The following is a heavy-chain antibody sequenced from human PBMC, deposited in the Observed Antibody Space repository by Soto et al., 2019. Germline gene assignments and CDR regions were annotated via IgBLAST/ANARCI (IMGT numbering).Heavy chain of an antibody. CDR2: INSDGSST. Sequence: GGSLRLSCAASGFTFSSYWMHWARQAPGKGLVWVSRINSDGSSTSYADSVKGRFTISRDNAKNTLYLQMNSQRAEDTAVYYCARGRETFPNWFDPWGQGTLVTVSS. CDR3: ARGRETFPNWFDP. J-gene: IGHJ5*02. V-gene: IGHV3-74*01. D-gene: IGHD1-26*01. CDR1: GFTFSSYW.